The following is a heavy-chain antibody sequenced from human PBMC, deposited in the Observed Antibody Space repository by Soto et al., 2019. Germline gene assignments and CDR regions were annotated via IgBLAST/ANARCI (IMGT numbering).Heavy chain of an antibody. CDR2: IHHSGST. CDR3: ARGRDAHYYYYGMDV. V-gene: IGHV4-30-2*01. Sequence: SETLSLTCAVSGGSISSGGYSWSWIRQPPGKGLEWIGYIHHSGSTYYNPSLKSRVTISVDRSKNQSSLKLSSVTAADTAVYYCARGRDAHYYYYGMDVWGQGTTVTVSS. CDR1: GGSISSGGYS. J-gene: IGHJ6*02. D-gene: IGHD2-21*02.